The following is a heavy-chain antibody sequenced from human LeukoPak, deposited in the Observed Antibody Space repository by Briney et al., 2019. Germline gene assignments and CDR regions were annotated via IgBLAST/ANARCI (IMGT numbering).Heavy chain of an antibody. J-gene: IGHJ3*02. CDR3: ARDHGRSYNYGSDALDI. V-gene: IGHV4-31*03. Sequence: SETLSLTCSVSGGSIKGGGFFWNWVRQHPGKGLEWIGHIYYSGSASYNPSVKSRVTISVDTSKNQFSLKLTSVTAADTAMYYCARDHGRSYNYGSDALDIWGQGTLVIVSA. D-gene: IGHD5-18*01. CDR1: GGSIKGGGFF. CDR2: IYYSGSA.